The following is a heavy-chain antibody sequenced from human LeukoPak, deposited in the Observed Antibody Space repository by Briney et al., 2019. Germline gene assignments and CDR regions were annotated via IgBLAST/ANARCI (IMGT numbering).Heavy chain of an antibody. V-gene: IGHV3-23*01. D-gene: IGHD6-19*01. CDR3: AKSVVVAGAYYFDY. CDR2: ISGSGDKT. Sequence: GGSLRLSCAASGFTVSSNYMSWVRQAPGKGLEWVSAISGSGDKTYYADSVKGRFTISRDNSKNTLYLQMNSLRAEDTAVYYCAKSVVVAGAYYFDYWGQGTLVTVSS. J-gene: IGHJ4*02. CDR1: GFTVSSNY.